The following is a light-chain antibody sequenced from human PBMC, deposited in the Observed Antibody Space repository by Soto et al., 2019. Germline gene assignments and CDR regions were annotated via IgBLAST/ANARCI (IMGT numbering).Light chain of an antibody. Sequence: EIVLTHSPGTLSLSPCERATLSFSASQSVSSNYLAWYQQKPGQTPRLLIYGASSRATGTPDRFSGSGSGTDFTLTISRLEPEDFAVYYCQQYGSPPITFGQGTRLEIK. J-gene: IGKJ5*01. CDR1: QSVSSNY. CDR2: GAS. CDR3: QQYGSPPIT. V-gene: IGKV3-20*01.